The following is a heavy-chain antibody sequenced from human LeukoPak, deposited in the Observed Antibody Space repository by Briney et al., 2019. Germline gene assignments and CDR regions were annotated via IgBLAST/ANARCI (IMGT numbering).Heavy chain of an antibody. J-gene: IGHJ6*02. CDR2: IKQDGSEK. CDR3: TGDKGPFLNPYYYYGMDV. V-gene: IGHV3-7*01. Sequence: GGSLRLSCAASGFTFSSYWMSWVRQAPGKGLEWVADIKQDGSEKYYVDSVKGRFTISRDNAKNSLYLQMNSLRAEDTAVYYCTGDKGPFLNPYYYYGMDVWGQGTTVTVSS. CDR1: GFTFSSYW.